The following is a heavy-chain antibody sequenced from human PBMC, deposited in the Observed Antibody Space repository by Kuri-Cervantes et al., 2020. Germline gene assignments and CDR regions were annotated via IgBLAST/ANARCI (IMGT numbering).Heavy chain of an antibody. Sequence: KVSCKGSGYSFTSYWIGWVRQMPGKGLEWMGIIYPADSDTRYNPSFQGQVTISVDKSINTAYLQWSSLKASDTAMYFCSTGTDFDYWGQGTLVTVSS. CDR2: IYPADSDT. CDR3: STGTDFDY. D-gene: IGHD1-14*01. V-gene: IGHV5-51*01. J-gene: IGHJ4*02. CDR1: GYSFTSYW.